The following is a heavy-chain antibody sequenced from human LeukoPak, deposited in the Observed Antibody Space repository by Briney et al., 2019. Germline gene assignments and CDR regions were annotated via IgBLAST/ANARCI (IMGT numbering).Heavy chain of an antibody. CDR2: IYASGST. J-gene: IGHJ6*03. CDR1: GGSIRSFY. D-gene: IGHD4-11*01. CDR3: ARESNYGSYYYMDV. V-gene: IGHV4-4*07. Sequence: ASETLSLTCTVPGGSIRSFYWSWIRQPAGKGLEWIGRIYASGSTNYNPSLKSRVTMSVDTSKDQFSLKVSSVTAADTAVYFCARESNYGSYYYMDVWGKGTTVTVSS.